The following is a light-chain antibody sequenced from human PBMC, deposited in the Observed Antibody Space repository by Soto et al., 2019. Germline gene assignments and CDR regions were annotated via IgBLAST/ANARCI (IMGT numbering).Light chain of an antibody. Sequence: QSALTQPASVSGSPGQSITLSCTGTSSDVGGYNYVSWYQQHPGKAPKLMIYEVSNRPSGVSNSFSGSKSGTSASLTISGLQAEDEADYYCSSYTSSTTLYVFGTGTKLTVL. V-gene: IGLV2-14*01. CDR3: SSYTSSTTLYV. CDR1: SSDVGGYNY. CDR2: EVS. J-gene: IGLJ1*01.